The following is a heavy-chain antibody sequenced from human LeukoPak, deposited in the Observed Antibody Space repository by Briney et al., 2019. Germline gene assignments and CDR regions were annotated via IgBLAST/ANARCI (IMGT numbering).Heavy chain of an antibody. CDR2: ISGSGGST. D-gene: IGHD3-10*01. CDR3: AKDPLLVRGFDY. V-gene: IGHV3-23*01. J-gene: IGHJ4*02. CDR1: GFTFSSYA. Sequence: GGSLGLSCAASGFTFSSYAMSWVRQAPGKGLEWVSAISGSGGSTYYADSVKGRFTISRDNSKNTLYLQMNSLRAEDTAVYYCAKDPLLVRGFDYWGQGTLVTVSS.